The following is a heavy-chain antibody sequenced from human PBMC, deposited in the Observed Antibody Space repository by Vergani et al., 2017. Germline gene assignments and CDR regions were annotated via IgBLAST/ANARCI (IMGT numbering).Heavy chain of an antibody. Sequence: VQLVESGGGVVQPGRSLRLSCAASGFTFSSYGMHWVRQAPGKGLEWVSYISSSGSTIYYADSVKGRFTISSDNDNTSLYMQMNSLRAEDTALYYCAKDMHDYGDYGDWGQGTLVTVSS. D-gene: IGHD4-17*01. CDR3: AKDMHDYGDYGD. J-gene: IGHJ4*02. V-gene: IGHV3-48*04. CDR2: ISSSGSTI. CDR1: GFTFSSYG.